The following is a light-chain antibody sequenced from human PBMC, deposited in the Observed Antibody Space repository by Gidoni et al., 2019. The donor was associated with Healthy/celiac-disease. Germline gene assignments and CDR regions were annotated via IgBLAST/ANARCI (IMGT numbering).Light chain of an antibody. J-gene: IGKJ3*01. CDR3: QQYYSYPLT. CDR1: QGISSY. V-gene: IGKV1-8*01. Sequence: AIRITQSPSSLSASTGDRVTITCRASQGISSYLAWYQQKPGKAPQLLIYAASTLQSGVPSRFSGSGSGTDFTLTISCLQSEDFATYYCQQYYSYPLTFXPXTKVDIK. CDR2: AAS.